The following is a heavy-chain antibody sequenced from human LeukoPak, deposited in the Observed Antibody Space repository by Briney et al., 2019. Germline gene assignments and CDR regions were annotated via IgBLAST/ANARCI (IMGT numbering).Heavy chain of an antibody. Sequence: ASVKVSCKASGYTFAGYYMHWVRQAPGQGLEWMGIINPSGGSTSYAQKFQGRVTITRDTSTSTVYMELSSLRSEDTAVYYCARPTNRRAGGFDYWGQGTLVTVSS. J-gene: IGHJ4*02. CDR2: INPSGGST. D-gene: IGHD1/OR15-1a*01. CDR1: GYTFAGYY. CDR3: ARPTNRRAGGFDY. V-gene: IGHV1-46*01.